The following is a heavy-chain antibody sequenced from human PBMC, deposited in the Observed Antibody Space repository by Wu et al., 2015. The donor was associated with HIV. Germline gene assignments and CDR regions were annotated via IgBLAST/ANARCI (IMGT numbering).Heavy chain of an antibody. CDR3: AIVGAGNVPYSVVHDYHYYGMDV. J-gene: IGHJ6*02. CDR1: GDTFSKSA. D-gene: IGHD1-1*01. Sequence: QVQLVQSGTEVKKPGSAVKVSCKVSGDTFSKSAISWVRQAPGQGLQWVGAITPILATSINTQTFQDRIKIVADESTSTIYYGSRPRLKPNDTAVYYCAIVGAGNVPYSVVHDYHYYGMDVWGQGTT. V-gene: IGHV1-69*13. CDR2: ITPILATS.